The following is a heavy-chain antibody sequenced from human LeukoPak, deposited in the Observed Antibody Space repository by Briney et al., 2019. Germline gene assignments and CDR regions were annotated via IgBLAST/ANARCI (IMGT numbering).Heavy chain of an antibody. V-gene: IGHV3-7*01. CDR1: GVTFSNYW. CDR3: ARHFFDY. J-gene: IGHJ4*02. CDR2: MKPDGSEK. Sequence: GGSLRLSCEDSGVTFSNYWMSWVRQTPGKGLEWVAKMKPDGSEKHYLDSVKGRFTISRDNAKKSLYLQINSLRVEDTAVYYCARHFFDYGGVGTLVTVSS.